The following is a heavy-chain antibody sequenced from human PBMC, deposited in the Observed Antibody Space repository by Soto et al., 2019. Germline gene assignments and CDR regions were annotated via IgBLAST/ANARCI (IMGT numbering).Heavy chain of an antibody. CDR2: ITPSGGST. CDR3: ARVIVPTTVTTSNWFDP. J-gene: IGHJ5*02. V-gene: IGHV1-46*01. Sequence: QVQLVQSGADVKKPGASVKASCKTSGYTFSTYYMHWVRQAPGQGLEWMGVITPSGGSTTYAQRFQGRVTMTSDTSTSTVYMELSNLRTDDTAVYYCARVIVPTTVTTSNWFDPWGQGTLVTVSS. CDR1: GYTFSTYY. D-gene: IGHD4-17*01.